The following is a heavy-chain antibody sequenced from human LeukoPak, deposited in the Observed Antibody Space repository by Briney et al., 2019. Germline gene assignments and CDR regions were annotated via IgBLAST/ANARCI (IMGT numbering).Heavy chain of an antibody. J-gene: IGHJ4*02. CDR2: MNPNSGNT. CDR1: GYTFTSYD. D-gene: IGHD2-21*02. CDR3: ARANAYCGGDCYLDY. V-gene: IGHV1-8*01. Sequence: GASVKVSCKASGYTFTSYDINWVRRATGQGLEWMGWMNPNSGNTGYAQKFQGRVTMTRNTSISTAYMELSSLRSEDTAVYYCARANAYCGGDCYLDYWGQGTLVTVSS.